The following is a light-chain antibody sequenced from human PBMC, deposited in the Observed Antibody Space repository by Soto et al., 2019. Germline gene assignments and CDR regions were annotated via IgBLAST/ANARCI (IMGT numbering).Light chain of an antibody. CDR3: QQYYNWPLT. Sequence: EIVLTQSPGTLSLSPGERATLSCRASQSVSSSYLAWYQQKPGQAPRLLIYGASSRATGVPARFSGSWSGTEFTLTISSLQSEDFAVYYCQQYYNWPLTFGQGTRLEI. CDR2: GAS. CDR1: QSVSSSY. V-gene: IGKV3-15*01. J-gene: IGKJ5*01.